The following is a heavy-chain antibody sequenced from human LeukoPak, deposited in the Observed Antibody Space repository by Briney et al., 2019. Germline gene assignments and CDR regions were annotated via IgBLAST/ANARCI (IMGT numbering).Heavy chain of an antibody. CDR2: ISGYNGKT. D-gene: IGHD4-17*01. V-gene: IGHV1-18*01. CDR3: ARDDYGDYVSYFQH. J-gene: IGHJ1*01. CDR1: GYTFTSYG. Sequence: ASVKVSCKASGYTFTSYGISWVRQAPGQGPEWTGWISGYNGKTNYAQKFQGRVTMTTDTSTSTGYMGLRSLRSDDTAVYYCARDDYGDYVSYFQHWGQGTLVIVSS.